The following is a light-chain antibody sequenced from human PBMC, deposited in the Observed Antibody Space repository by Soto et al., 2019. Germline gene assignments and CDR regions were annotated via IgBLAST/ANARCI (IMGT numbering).Light chain of an antibody. CDR2: GAS. J-gene: IGKJ1*01. V-gene: IGKV3-20*01. CDR3: QHYVDSPLT. CDR1: XTVXXNY. Sequence: EIVLTQSPGXLXLSPGEXXTXXXRASXTVXXNYLAWDQQKPGQAPRLLIYGASIRATGIPDRFSGSGSVTDFSLTISSLEPEDFAVYFCQHYVDSPLTFGQGTKVEVK.